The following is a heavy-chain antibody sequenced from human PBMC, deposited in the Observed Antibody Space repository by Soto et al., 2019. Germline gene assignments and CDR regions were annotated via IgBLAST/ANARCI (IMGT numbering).Heavy chain of an antibody. Sequence: SETLSLTCTVSGGYTTSDYGSWIRQPPGKGLEWLGYIFHSLGAKYNPSLGSRGTISLDTSKNQLSLSLRSVTAADTAIYFCVRDLNGSGDYWGQGTLVTVSS. CDR3: VRDLNGSGDY. V-gene: IGHV4-59*01. CDR1: GGYTTSDY. D-gene: IGHD3-10*01. J-gene: IGHJ4*02. CDR2: IFHSLGA.